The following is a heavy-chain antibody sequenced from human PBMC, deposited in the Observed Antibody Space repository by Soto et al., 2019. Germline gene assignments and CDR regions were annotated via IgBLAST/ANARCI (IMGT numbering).Heavy chain of an antibody. CDR2: VFDSGKT. CDR1: GGSITSGGYS. J-gene: IGHJ4*02. D-gene: IGHD3-3*01. CDR3: ARGSGYYRNFDS. Sequence: QVQLQESGPGLVKPSQTLSLTCSVSGGSITSGGYSWTWIRHQPGKALQWIGYVFDSGKTYYNTSLKGRLTISVDTAKNLFSLDLSSVTTADTAVYFCARGSGYYRNFDSWGQGTLVSVSS. V-gene: IGHV4-31*02.